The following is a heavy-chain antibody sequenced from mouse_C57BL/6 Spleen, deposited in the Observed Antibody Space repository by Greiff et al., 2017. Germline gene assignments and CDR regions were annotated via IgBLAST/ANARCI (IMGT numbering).Heavy chain of an antibody. J-gene: IGHJ4*01. V-gene: IGHV10-1*01. CDR1: GFSFNTYA. Sequence: EVKLVESGGGLVQPKGSLKLSCAASGFSFNTYAMNWVRQAPGKGLEWVARIRSKSNNYATYYADSVKDRFTISRDDSESMLYLQMNNLKTEDTAMYYCVRHYDGYPYYYAMDYWGQGTSVTVSS. CDR3: VRHYDGYPYYYAMDY. CDR2: IRSKSNNYAT. D-gene: IGHD2-3*01.